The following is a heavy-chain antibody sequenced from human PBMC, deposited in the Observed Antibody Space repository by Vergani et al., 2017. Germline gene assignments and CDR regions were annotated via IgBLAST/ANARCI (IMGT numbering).Heavy chain of an antibody. V-gene: IGHV3-43*01. D-gene: IGHD5-18*01. Sequence: EVQLVESGGGLVKPGGSLRLSCAASGFTFDDYTMHWVRQVPGKGLEWVSLISWDAGSTYYADSVKGRFTISRDNSKNSLYLQMNSLRTEDTALYYCAKASLDTAMVTFVDYWGQGTLVTVSS. CDR1: GFTFDDYT. J-gene: IGHJ4*02. CDR2: ISWDAGST. CDR3: AKASLDTAMVTFVDY.